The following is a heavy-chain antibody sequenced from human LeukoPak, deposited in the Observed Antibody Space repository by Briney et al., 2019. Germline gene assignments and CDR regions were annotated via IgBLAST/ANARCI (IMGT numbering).Heavy chain of an antibody. Sequence: GGSLRLSCAASGFTFSSYAMSWVRQAPGKGLEWVSAISGSGGSTYYADSVKGRFTISRDNSKNTLYLQMNILRAEDTAVYYCEKYIGHDSYYYGMDVWGQGPTVSVSS. J-gene: IGHJ6*02. CDR2: ISGSGGST. V-gene: IGHV3-23*01. CDR3: EKYIGHDSYYYGMDV. D-gene: IGHD5-12*01. CDR1: GFTFSSYA.